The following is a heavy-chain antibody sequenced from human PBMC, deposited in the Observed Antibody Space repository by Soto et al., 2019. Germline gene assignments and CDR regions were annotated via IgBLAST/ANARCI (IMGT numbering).Heavy chain of an antibody. J-gene: IGHJ6*02. CDR1: GFTFSSYG. Sequence: GGSLRLSCAASGFTFSSYGVHWVRQAPGKGLEWVAVIWYDGSNKYYADSVKGRFTISRDNSKNTLYLQMNSLRAEDTAVYYCARDHPLNSYYGMDVWGQGTTVTVSS. V-gene: IGHV3-33*01. CDR3: ARDHPLNSYYGMDV. CDR2: IWYDGSNK.